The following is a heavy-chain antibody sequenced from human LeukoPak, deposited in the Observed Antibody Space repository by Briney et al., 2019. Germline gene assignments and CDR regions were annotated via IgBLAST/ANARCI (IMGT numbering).Heavy chain of an antibody. CDR2: ISSDGRTT. V-gene: IGHV3-74*01. D-gene: IGHD2-15*01. CDR3: TRVRATDRIGHYY. CDR1: GFTFTTYW. Sequence: PGGSLRLSCAASGFTFTTYWMHWVRQAPGKGLVWVSRISSDGRTTVYADSVKGRFTISRDNAKNTVYLQMNSLSAEDTAVYYCTRVRATDRIGHYYWGQGTRVTVSS. J-gene: IGHJ4*02.